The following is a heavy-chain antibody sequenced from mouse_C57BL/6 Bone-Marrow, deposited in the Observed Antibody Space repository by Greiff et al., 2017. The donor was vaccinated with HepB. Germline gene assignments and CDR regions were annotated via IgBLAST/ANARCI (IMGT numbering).Heavy chain of an antibody. Sequence: EVKVEESGAELVRPGASVKLSCTASGFNIKDDYMHWVKQRPEQGLEWIGWIDPENGDTEYASKFQGKATITADTSSNTAYLQLSSLTSEDTAVYYCTPIYYGYDGYWGQGTTLTVSS. CDR2: IDPENGDT. CDR3: TPIYYGYDGY. J-gene: IGHJ2*01. D-gene: IGHD2-2*01. V-gene: IGHV14-4*01. CDR1: GFNIKDDY.